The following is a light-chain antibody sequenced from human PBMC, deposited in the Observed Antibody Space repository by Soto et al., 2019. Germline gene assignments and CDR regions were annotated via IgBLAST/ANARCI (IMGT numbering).Light chain of an antibody. Sequence: QSALTQPASVSGSPGQSITISCNGSSSDIGSYNYVSWYQQHPGKAPKLMIYDVSNRPSGVSDRFSGSKSGNTASLSISGLQAEDEADYFCNSYTSTSTVVFGGGTQLTVL. CDR2: DVS. CDR1: SSDIGSYNY. V-gene: IGLV2-14*01. CDR3: NSYTSTSTVV. J-gene: IGLJ2*01.